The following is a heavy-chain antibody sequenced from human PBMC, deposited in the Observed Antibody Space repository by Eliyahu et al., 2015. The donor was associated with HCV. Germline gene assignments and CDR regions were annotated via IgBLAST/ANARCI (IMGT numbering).Heavy chain of an antibody. CDR2: ISYDGSNK. V-gene: IGHV3-30-3*01. D-gene: IGHD1-1*01. CDR1: GFTFSSYA. CDR3: ARDFWNAHSSNFDY. Sequence: QVQLVESGGGVVQPGRSLRLSCAASGFTFSSYAMXWVRQAPGKGLEWVAVISYDGSNKYYADSVKGRFTISRDNSKNTLYLQMNSLRAEDTAVYYCARDFWNAHSSNFDYWGQGTLVTVSS. J-gene: IGHJ4*02.